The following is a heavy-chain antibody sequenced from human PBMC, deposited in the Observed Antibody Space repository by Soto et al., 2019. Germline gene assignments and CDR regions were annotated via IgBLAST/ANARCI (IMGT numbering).Heavy chain of an antibody. CDR3: ATSYDSGFDP. Sequence: QLQLMQSGGEAKNPGASVKVSCEASGYSFSTYAISWLRQAPGQGLEWMGLITPNNGYTNYAQNFQGRLILTTDIPSSTAYMELTSLRYDDTAMYYCATSYDSGFDPWGQGTLVSVS. CDR1: GYSFSTYA. D-gene: IGHD3-3*01. V-gene: IGHV1-18*01. CDR2: ITPNNGYT. J-gene: IGHJ5*02.